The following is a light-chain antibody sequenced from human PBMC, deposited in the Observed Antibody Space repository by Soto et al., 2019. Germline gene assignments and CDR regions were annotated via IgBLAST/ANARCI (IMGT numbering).Light chain of an antibody. CDR2: DAS. CDR1: QSVNSY. J-gene: IGKJ1*01. Sequence: EIVLTQSPATLSLSPGERATLSCRASQSVNSYLAWYQQKPGQAPRLLMYDASNRATGIPARFSGSESGTDFTLTISSLEPEDFAVYYCQQRSSWPRTFGQGTKVEIK. V-gene: IGKV3-11*01. CDR3: QQRSSWPRT.